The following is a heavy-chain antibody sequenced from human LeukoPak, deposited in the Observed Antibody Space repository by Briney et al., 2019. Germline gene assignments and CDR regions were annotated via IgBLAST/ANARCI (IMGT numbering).Heavy chain of an antibody. CDR1: GGTFSSHA. Sequence: GASVKVSCKASGGTFSSHAIIWVRQAPGQGLEWMGGIIPIFGTANYAQKFQGRVTITADESTSTAYMELSSLRSEDTAVYYCARGLSSGWDKPFGSKLYYYYYGMDVWGQGTTVTVSS. V-gene: IGHV1-69*13. CDR2: IIPIFGTA. J-gene: IGHJ6*02. D-gene: IGHD6-19*01. CDR3: ARGLSSGWDKPFGSKLYYYYYGMDV.